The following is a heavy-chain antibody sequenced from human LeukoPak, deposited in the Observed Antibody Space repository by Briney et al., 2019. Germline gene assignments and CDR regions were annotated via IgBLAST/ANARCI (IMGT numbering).Heavy chain of an antibody. J-gene: IGHJ3*02. V-gene: IGHV5-51*01. D-gene: IGHD2-21*01. CDR3: ATQTIALGGFDI. Sequence: GESLKISCKGSGYRFINSWVAWVRQMPGKSLEWMAIIYPGDSDTTYSPSFQGQVTLSVDKSISTAYLQWSSLKASDTAMYYCATQTIALGGFDIWGQGTMVTVSS. CDR1: GYRFINSW. CDR2: IYPGDSDT.